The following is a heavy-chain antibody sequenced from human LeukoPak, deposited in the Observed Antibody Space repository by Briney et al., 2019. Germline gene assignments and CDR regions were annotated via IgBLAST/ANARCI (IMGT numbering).Heavy chain of an antibody. CDR2: IKQDGSEI. CDR3: ARGVNRPNYYYYGMDV. Sequence: SGGSLRLSCVASGFTFSNYWMSWVCQAPGKGLEWVANIKQDGSEIYYVDSVKGRFTISRDNAKSSLYLQMNSLRAEDTAMYYCARGVNRPNYYYYGMDVRGQGTTVTVSS. V-gene: IGHV3-7*01. D-gene: IGHD4-11*01. J-gene: IGHJ6*02. CDR1: GFTFSNYW.